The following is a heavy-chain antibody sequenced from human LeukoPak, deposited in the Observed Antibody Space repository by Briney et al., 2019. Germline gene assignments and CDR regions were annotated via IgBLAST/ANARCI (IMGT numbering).Heavy chain of an antibody. D-gene: IGHD6-25*01. J-gene: IGHJ1*01. Sequence: SETLSLTCTVSGGSISSSSYYWGWIRQPPGRGLEWIGSIYHSESTFCNPSLKSRVTISVDTSKNQFSLKLNSLTAADTAVYYCASRLAAAAAEYFQHWGQGTLVTVSS. CDR3: ASRLAAAAAEYFQH. V-gene: IGHV4-39*01. CDR2: IYHSEST. CDR1: GGSISSSSYY.